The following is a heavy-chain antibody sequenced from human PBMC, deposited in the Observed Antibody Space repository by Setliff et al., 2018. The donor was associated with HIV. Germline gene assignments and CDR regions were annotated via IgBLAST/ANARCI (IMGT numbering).Heavy chain of an antibody. CDR1: GDSISSHY. V-gene: IGHV4-4*08. CDR3: ARGGLQDYYDSSGYNDYYYYMDV. D-gene: IGHD3-22*01. Sequence: SETLSLTCTVSGDSISSHYWSWIRQPPGKGLEWIGYIYNSGSTNYNPSLKSRVTISVDTSKNQFSLKLSSVTAADTAVYYCARGGLQDYYDSSGYNDYYYYMDVWGKGTTVTVSS. J-gene: IGHJ6*03. CDR2: IYNSGST.